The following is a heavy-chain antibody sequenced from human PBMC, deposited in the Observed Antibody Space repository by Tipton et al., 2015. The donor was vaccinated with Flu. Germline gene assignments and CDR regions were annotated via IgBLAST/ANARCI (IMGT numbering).Heavy chain of an antibody. J-gene: IGHJ4*02. D-gene: IGHD2-21*01. CDR3: ARGAGHIILFPLDY. CDR1: GGTFSSDA. CDR2: IIVIFGSA. V-gene: IGHV1-69*01. Sequence: QSGPEVKKPGSSVKVSCKASGGTFSSDAISWVRQAPGQGLEWMGGIIVIFGSADYAQKFQGRVTITADESTNTVYMELSSLSSEDTAVYYCARGAGHIILFPLDYWGPGTLVTVSS.